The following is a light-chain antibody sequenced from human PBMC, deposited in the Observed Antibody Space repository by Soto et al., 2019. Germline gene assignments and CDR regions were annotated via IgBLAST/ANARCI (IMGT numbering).Light chain of an antibody. V-gene: IGLV1-44*01. CDR3: AAWAENLTGFVV. CDR2: SNN. CDR1: SSNVGRNT. Sequence: QSVLTQPPSASGTPGQRVTLSCSGSSSNVGRNTVTWYQQLPGTAPKVLINSNNQRPSGVPDRFSGSKSGTSASLTISGLQPDDEAEYYCAAWAENLTGFVVFGGGTKLTVL. J-gene: IGLJ2*01.